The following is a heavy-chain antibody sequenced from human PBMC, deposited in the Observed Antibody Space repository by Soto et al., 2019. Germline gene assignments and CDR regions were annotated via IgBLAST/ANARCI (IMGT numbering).Heavy chain of an antibody. V-gene: IGHV4-59*01. CDR3: ARDIMGTDYHYYGMAV. Sequence: PSETLSLTCTVSGGSISSYYWSWIRQPPGKGLEWIGYIYYSGSTNYNPSLKSRVTISVDTSKTQFSLKLSSVTAADTAVYYCARDIMGTDYHYYGMAVWGQGTSVTVSS. CDR2: IYYSGST. J-gene: IGHJ6*02. CDR1: GGSISSYY. D-gene: IGHD2-8*01.